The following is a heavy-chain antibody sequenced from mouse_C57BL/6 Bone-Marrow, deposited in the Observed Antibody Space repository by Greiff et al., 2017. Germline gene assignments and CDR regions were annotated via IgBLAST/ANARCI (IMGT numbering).Heavy chain of an antibody. D-gene: IGHD1-1*01. Sequence: VRLVESGAELVRPGTSVKMSCKASGYTFTTYWIGWAKQRPGHGLEWIGDIYPGGGYTNYNEKFKGKATLTADKSSSTAYMQFSSLTSEDSAIYYCARIYYCGSFDYWGQGTTLTVSA. CDR3: ARIYYCGSFDY. J-gene: IGHJ2*01. V-gene: IGHV1-63*01. CDR1: GYTFTTYW. CDR2: IYPGGGYT.